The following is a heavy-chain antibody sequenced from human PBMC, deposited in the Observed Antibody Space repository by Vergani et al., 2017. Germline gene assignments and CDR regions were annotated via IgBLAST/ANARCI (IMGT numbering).Heavy chain of an antibody. D-gene: IGHD2-15*01. CDR1: GDSVISTYYH. V-gene: IGHV4-39*01. CDR3: ASKRGACRAAYCHSYDF. CDR2: MGYSGST. J-gene: IGHJ4*02. Sequence: QVQLQESGPGLVKPSETLSLTCTVSGDSVISTYYHWGWIRQPPGKGLEWIGSMGYSGSTSYNPSLESRISISFETPKNQFSLRLTSVTAADTAVYYCASKRGACRAAYCHSYDFWGPGTLVGVSS.